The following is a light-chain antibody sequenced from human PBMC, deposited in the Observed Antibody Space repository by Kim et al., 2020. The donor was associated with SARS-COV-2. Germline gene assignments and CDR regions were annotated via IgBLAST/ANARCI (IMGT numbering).Light chain of an antibody. CDR3: QSADGSGTYV. CDR1: ALPEKQ. CDR2: KDS. Sequence: SYELTQPPSVSVSPGQTARITCSGDALPEKQTYWYQQKSGQAPLLVIYKDSERPSGIPGRFSGSSSGTTVTLTNSGVQAEDDADYYCQSADGSGTYVFGT. J-gene: IGLJ1*01. V-gene: IGLV3-25*03.